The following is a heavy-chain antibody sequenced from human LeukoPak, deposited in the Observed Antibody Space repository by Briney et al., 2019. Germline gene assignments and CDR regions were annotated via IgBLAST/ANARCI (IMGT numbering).Heavy chain of an antibody. CDR3: GKDHFPYRSGSVIDF. CDR1: GFTLSNYG. J-gene: IGHJ4*02. Sequence: PGGTLRLSCAASGFTLSNYGMHWVRQAPDRGLEWVGFIWYGESNKHYADSVKGRFTVSRDNSKHTLHMQMQSLRTDDAAVYYCGKDHFPYRSGSVIDFWGQGTLVTVSS. D-gene: IGHD6-19*01. V-gene: IGHV3-30*02. CDR2: IWYGESNK.